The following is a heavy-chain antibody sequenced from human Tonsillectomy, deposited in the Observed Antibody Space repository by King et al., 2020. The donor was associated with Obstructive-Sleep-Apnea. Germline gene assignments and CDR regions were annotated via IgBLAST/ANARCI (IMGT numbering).Heavy chain of an antibody. CDR2: ISWDGAGT. J-gene: IGHJ4*02. Sequence: DVQLVESGGVVVQPGGSLRLSCAASGFTFDDYAMHWVRQAPGKALEWVSIISWDGAGTHYADSVRGRFTISRDNSKNSLSLQMNSLRRDDTAMYYCARGTAEGYFDYWGQGTLVTVSS. CDR1: GFTFDDYA. D-gene: IGHD6-19*01. CDR3: ARGTAEGYFDY. V-gene: IGHV3-43D*03.